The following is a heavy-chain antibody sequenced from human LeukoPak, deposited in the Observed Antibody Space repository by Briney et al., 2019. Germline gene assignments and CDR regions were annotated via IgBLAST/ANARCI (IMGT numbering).Heavy chain of an antibody. CDR3: ARYDSGEFDY. V-gene: IGHV4-39*01. J-gene: IGHJ4*02. Sequence: PSETLSLTCTVSGGSISSSSYYWGWIPQPPGKGLEWIGSIYYSGSTYYNPSLKSRVIISVDTSKNQFSLKLSSVTAADTAVYYCARYDSGEFDYWGRGTLVIVSS. D-gene: IGHD3-10*01. CDR2: IYYSGST. CDR1: GGSISSSSYY.